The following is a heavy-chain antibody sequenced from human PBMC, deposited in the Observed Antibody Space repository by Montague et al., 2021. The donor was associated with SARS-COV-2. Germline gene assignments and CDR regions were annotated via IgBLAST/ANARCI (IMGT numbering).Heavy chain of an antibody. Sequence: SLRLSCAASGFTFSDEYMSWVRQAPGKGLEWVSYISAGGITTHYADSVKGRFTISRDNAQKSVFLQMNSLRAEDTAVYYCARYNHVVIPGSYYMDVWGKGTPVTVSS. D-gene: IGHD2-15*01. J-gene: IGHJ6*03. V-gene: IGHV3-11*01. CDR2: ISAGGITT. CDR1: GFTFSDEY. CDR3: ARYNHVVIPGSYYMDV.